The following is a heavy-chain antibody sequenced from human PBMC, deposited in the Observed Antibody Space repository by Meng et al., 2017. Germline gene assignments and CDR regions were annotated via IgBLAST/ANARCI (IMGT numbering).Heavy chain of an antibody. CDR3: ARDLSGSGTFDY. CDR1: GGTFSSYA. J-gene: IGHJ4*02. Sequence: QGQLVQSGAEVKKPGSSVKVSCKASGGTFSSYAISWVRQAPGQGLEWMGRIIPILGIANYAQKFQGRVTITADKSTSTAYMELSSLRSEDTAVYYCARDLSGSGTFDYWGQGTLVTVSS. V-gene: IGHV1-69*09. CDR2: IIPILGIA. D-gene: IGHD3-10*01.